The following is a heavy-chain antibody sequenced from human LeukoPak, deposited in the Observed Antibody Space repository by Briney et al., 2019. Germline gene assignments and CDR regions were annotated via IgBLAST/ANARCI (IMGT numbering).Heavy chain of an antibody. J-gene: IGHJ3*02. CDR1: GFTFRSYA. CDR2: ITGSGDGGGRT. D-gene: IGHD2-2*01. V-gene: IGHV3-23*01. Sequence: PGGSLRLSCAASGFTFRSYAMSWVRQAPGKGLEWVSAITGSGDGGGRTYYADSVRGRLTISRDNSKNTLFLQMNSLRAEDTAVYYCAKGSVPVVAMNAFEIWGQGTMVTVSS. CDR3: AKGSVPVVAMNAFEI.